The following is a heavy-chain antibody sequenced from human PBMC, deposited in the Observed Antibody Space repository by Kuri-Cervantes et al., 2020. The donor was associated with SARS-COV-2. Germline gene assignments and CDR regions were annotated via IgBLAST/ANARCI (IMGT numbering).Heavy chain of an antibody. D-gene: IGHD2-8*01. J-gene: IGHJ3*02. CDR1: GFTFSSYS. V-gene: IGHV3-21*01. Sequence: GGSLRLSCAASGFTFSSYSMNWVRQAPGKGLEWVSSISSSSSYIYYADSVKGRFTISRDSAKNSLYLQMNSLRAEDTAVYYCARDPPYCTNGVCYRSYAFDIWGQGTMVTVSS. CDR3: ARDPPYCTNGVCYRSYAFDI. CDR2: ISSSSSYI.